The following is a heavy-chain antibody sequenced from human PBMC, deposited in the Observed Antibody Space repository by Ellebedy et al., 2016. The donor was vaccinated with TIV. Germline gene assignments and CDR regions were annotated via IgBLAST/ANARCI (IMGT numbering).Heavy chain of an antibody. CDR3: AKGSSSGFNYDRVGFQY. J-gene: IGHJ4*02. D-gene: IGHD3-22*01. CDR1: GFTFGSFA. V-gene: IGHV3-23*01. CDR2: ISGAGVNT. Sequence: GESLKISCAASGFTFGSFAMHWVRQAPGKGLEWLSVISGAGVNTYSAASVKGRFTITRDNFKNTLFLQVNRRRAEDTAVYYCAKGSSSGFNYDRVGFQYWGQGTLVTVSS.